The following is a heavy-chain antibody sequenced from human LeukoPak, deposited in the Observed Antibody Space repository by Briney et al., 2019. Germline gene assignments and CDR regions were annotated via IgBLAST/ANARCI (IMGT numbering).Heavy chain of an antibody. Sequence: GASVKVSCKASGYTFTSYAMNWVRQAPGQGLEWMGWINTNAGNPAYAQGFTGRFVFSLDTSVSTAYLQISSLKAEDTAVYYCARVHYDRRIDYWGQGALVTVSS. V-gene: IGHV7-4-1*02. J-gene: IGHJ4*02. CDR3: ARVHYDRRIDY. CDR2: INTNAGNP. D-gene: IGHD3-22*01. CDR1: GYTFTSYA.